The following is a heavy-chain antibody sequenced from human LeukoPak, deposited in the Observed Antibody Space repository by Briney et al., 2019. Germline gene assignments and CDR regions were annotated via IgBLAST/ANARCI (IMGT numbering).Heavy chain of an antibody. CDR2: IYYSGST. CDR3: ARAQKSWGYYYMDV. J-gene: IGHJ6*03. D-gene: IGHD7-27*01. V-gene: IGHV4-59*01. Sequence: AETLSLTCTVSNGPINTYQWSWIRQPPGKGLEWIGYIYYSGSTNYNPSLKSRVTISVDTSKNQFSLKLSSVTAADTAVYYCARAQKSWGYYYMDVWGKGTTVTVSS. CDR1: NGPINTYQ.